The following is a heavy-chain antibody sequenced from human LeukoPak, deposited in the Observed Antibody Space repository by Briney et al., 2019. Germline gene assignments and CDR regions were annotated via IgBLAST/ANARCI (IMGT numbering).Heavy chain of an antibody. D-gene: IGHD6-13*01. V-gene: IGHV4-39*07. CDR3: VPSSSWFYYFDY. Sequence: WVRQPPGKGLEWVGTIYYSGSTYYKSSLKSRVTISVDTSKNQFSLKLSSVTAADTAVYYCVPSSSWFYYFDYWGQGTLVTVSS. J-gene: IGHJ4*02. CDR2: IYYSGST.